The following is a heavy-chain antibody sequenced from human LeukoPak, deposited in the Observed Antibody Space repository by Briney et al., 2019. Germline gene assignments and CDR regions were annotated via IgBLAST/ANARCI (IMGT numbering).Heavy chain of an antibody. CDR1: GFTFSSYW. D-gene: IGHD2-8*01. J-gene: IGHJ6*02. V-gene: IGHV3-7*01. CDR2: IKQDGSEK. Sequence: GGSLRLSCAASGFTFSSYWMSWVRQAPGKGLEWVANIKQDGSEKYYVDSVKGRFTISRDNAKNSLYLQMNSLRAEDTAVYYCARDSPVTMVYYYYGMDVWGQGTTVTVSS. CDR3: ARDSPVTMVYYYYGMDV.